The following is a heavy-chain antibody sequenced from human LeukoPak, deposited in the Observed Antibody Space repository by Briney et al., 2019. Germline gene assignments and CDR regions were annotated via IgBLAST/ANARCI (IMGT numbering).Heavy chain of an antibody. D-gene: IGHD1-26*01. CDR1: VFIHTNGW. CDR2: ITSTSHGRTR. J-gene: IGHJ4*02. V-gene: IGHV3-15*01. Sequence: RAGRSQRLSCAASVFIHTNGWMGSVRQAPRKGMHWVGRITSTSHGRTRAYAGPVKGRFTISRYDAKNTLFLQMNSLNTEDTAVYYCTSYPQGKSSAKIDCWGQGTLVSVSS. CDR3: TSYPQGKSSAKIDC.